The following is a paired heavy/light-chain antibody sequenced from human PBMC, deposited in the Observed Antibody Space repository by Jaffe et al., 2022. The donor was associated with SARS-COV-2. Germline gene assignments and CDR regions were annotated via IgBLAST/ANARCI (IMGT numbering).Heavy chain of an antibody. D-gene: IGHD1-26*01. J-gene: IGHJ6*02. CDR1: GYTFTNYY. V-gene: IGHV5-51*01. Sequence: VQLVQSGAEVKKPGESLKISCKASGYTFTNYYIGWVRQMPGKGLEWMGIIYPGDSDTIYSPSFQGQVTFSADKSISTAYLQWSSLKASDTAMYYCARTDIMIVGLNYYDYGMDVWGQGTTVTVSS. CDR3: ARTDIMIVGLNYYDYGMDV. CDR2: IYPGDSDT.
Light chain of an antibody. CDR3: SSYAASNNVL. V-gene: IGLV2-8*01. Sequence: QSALTQPPSASGSPGQSVTISCTGTSSDVGDYNYVSWYQQHPGEAPKLMIYEVSKRPSGVPDRFSGSKSGNTASLTVSGLQAEDEADYYCSSYAASNNVLFGGGTKLTVL. CDR2: EVS. J-gene: IGLJ2*01. CDR1: SSDVGDYNY.